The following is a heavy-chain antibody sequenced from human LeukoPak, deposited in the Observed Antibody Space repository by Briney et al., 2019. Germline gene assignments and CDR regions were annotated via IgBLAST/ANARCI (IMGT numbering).Heavy chain of an antibody. CDR1: GFVFSNYW. CDR3: ARGGNSSWDY. V-gene: IGHV3-7*01. D-gene: IGHD6-6*01. CDR2: IKPDGTEK. J-gene: IGHJ4*02. Sequence: TGGSLRLSCAASGFVFSNYWMSWVRKAPGKGLEWVANIKPDGTEKYYVDSLKGRFTISRDNAKNSLYLQMNSLRVEDTAVYYCARGGNSSWDYWGQGALVTVSS.